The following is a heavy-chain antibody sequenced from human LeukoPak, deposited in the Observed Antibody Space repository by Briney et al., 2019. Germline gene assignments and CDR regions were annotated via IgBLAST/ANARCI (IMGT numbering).Heavy chain of an antibody. V-gene: IGHV4-39*01. J-gene: IGHJ4*02. CDR2: INYSWHT. Sequence: SETLSLTCTVSVGSISGSSYHWGRIRQPPGKGLEWIGSINYSWHTYYNPSLESRVTISVDSSKNQFSLKVTSVTAADTALYYCAPTYSYTRGGYDYWGPGTLVTVSS. D-gene: IGHD5-18*01. CDR3: APTYSYTRGGYDY. CDR1: VGSISGSSYH.